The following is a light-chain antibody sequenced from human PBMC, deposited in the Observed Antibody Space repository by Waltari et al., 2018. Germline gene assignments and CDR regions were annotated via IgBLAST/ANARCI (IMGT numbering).Light chain of an antibody. J-gene: IGKJ3*01. Sequence: DIVMTQSPLSLPVTPGAPASISCRSSQSLLHSNGYNYFNWYLQKPGQSPQLLLYLGSYRASGVPGRFSGSGSGTDFTLEISRVEADDVGVYYCMQVLQTPFTFGPGTTVDIK. CDR1: QSLLHSNGYNY. V-gene: IGKV2-28*01. CDR2: LGS. CDR3: MQVLQTPFT.